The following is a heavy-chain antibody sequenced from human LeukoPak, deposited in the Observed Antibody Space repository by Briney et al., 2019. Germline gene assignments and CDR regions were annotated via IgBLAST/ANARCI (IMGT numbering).Heavy chain of an antibody. V-gene: IGHV3-23*01. J-gene: IGHJ4*02. Sequence: PGGSLGLSCAASGFTFSSYAMSWVRQAPGKGLEWVSAISGSGGSTYYADSVKGRFTISRDNSKNTLYLQMNSLRAEDTAVYYCAKERYYYDSSGYYDYWGQGTLVTVSS. D-gene: IGHD3-22*01. CDR3: AKERYYYDSSGYYDY. CDR2: ISGSGGST. CDR1: GFTFSSYA.